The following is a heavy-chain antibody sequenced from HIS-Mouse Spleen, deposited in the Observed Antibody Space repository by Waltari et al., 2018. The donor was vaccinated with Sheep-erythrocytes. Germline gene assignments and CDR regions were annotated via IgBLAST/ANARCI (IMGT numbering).Heavy chain of an antibody. J-gene: IGHJ6*02. V-gene: IGHV1-2*02. CDR2: INPNSGGT. CDR3: ARVSTYCSSTSCYHLYYYYGMDV. Sequence: QVQLVQSGAEVKKPGASVKVSCKASGYTFTGYYMHWVRQAPGQGLEWMGWINPNSGGTKYGQKFQGRVTMTRDTSISTCYMELSRLRSDDTAVYYCARVSTYCSSTSCYHLYYYYGMDVWGQGTTVTVSS. CDR1: GYTFTGYY. D-gene: IGHD2-2*01.